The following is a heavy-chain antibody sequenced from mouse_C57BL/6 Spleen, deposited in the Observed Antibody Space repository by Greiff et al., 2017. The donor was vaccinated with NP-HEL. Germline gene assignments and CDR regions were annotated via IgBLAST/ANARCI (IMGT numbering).Heavy chain of an antibody. Sequence: VQLQQSGAELVKPGASVKFSCTASGFNINDYYMHWVKQRTEQGLEWIGRIDPEDGDTKYAPKFQGKATITADTSSNTAYLQLSSLTSEDTAVYYCASGGTTEVALGYWGQGTTLTVSS. V-gene: IGHV14-2*01. CDR3: ASGGTTEVALGY. CDR2: IDPEDGDT. CDR1: GFNINDYY. D-gene: IGHD1-1*01. J-gene: IGHJ2*01.